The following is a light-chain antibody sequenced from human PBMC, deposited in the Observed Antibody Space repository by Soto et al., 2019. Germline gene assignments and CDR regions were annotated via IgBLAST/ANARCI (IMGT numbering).Light chain of an antibody. CDR3: QSHDSSLSGWV. CDR2: GNN. V-gene: IGLV1-40*01. CDR1: SSNIGAGYD. J-gene: IGLJ3*02. Sequence: QSVLTQPPSVSGAPGQRVTISCTGSSSNIGAGYDVHWYQQLPGTAPKLLIYGNNNRPSGVPDRFSGSKSATSDSLAITGLQAEDDADYFCQSHDSSLSGWVFGGGTKLTVL.